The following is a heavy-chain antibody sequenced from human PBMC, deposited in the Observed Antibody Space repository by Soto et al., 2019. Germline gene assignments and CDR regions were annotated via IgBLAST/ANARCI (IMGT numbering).Heavy chain of an antibody. CDR2: IFSNDEK. CDR1: GFSLSNARMG. D-gene: IGHD3-22*01. CDR3: AREGCHDSSGYCLNY. Sequence: SGPTLVNPTETLTLTCTVSGFSLSNARMGVSWIRQPPGKALEWLAHIFSNDEKSYSTSLESRLTISKDTSKSQVVLTMTNMDPVDTATYYCAREGCHDSSGYCLNYWGQGALVTVSS. J-gene: IGHJ4*02. V-gene: IGHV2-26*01.